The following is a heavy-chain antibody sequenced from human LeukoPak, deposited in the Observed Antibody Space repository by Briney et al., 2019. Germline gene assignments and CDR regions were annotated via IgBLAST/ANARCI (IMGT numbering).Heavy chain of an antibody. Sequence: ASVKVSCKASGYTFTSYDINWVRQATGQGLEWMGWMNPNSGNTGYAQKFQGRVTMTRDTSISTAYMELSRLRSDDTAVYYCVRGVGSTSRNWFDPWGQGTLVTVSS. CDR2: MNPNSGNT. D-gene: IGHD2-2*01. CDR3: VRGVGSTSRNWFDP. CDR1: GYTFTSYD. J-gene: IGHJ5*02. V-gene: IGHV1-8*01.